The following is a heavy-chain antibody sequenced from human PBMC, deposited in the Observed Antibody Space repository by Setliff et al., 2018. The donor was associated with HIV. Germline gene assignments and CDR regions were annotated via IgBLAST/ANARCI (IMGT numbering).Heavy chain of an antibody. CDR3: TKSASWDLRGWLH. Sequence: GSLRLSCAANGFSFSSYAMNWVRQAPGKGLEWVSGIGGSGGSTYYADSVKGRFTMSRDYSKNMVYLQMSSLRAEDSAVYYCTKSASWDLRGWLHWGQGTPVTVSS. CDR1: GFSFSSYA. D-gene: IGHD6-19*01. CDR2: IGGSGGST. J-gene: IGHJ4*02. V-gene: IGHV3-23*01.